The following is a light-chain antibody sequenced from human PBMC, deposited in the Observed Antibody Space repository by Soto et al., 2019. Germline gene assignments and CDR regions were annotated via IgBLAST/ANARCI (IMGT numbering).Light chain of an antibody. J-gene: IGKJ3*01. CDR3: QQYYSYPPP. CDR1: QDISSY. Sequence: AIRMTQSPSSLSASTGDRVTITCRASQDISSYLAWYQQKPGKAPKLLIYAASTLQSGVPSRFSGSGSGTDFTLTISCLQSEDFATYYCQQYYSYPPPFGPGTKVDIK. CDR2: AAS. V-gene: IGKV1-8*01.